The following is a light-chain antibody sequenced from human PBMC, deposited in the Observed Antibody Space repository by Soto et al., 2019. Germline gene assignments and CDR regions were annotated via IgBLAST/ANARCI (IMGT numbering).Light chain of an antibody. V-gene: IGLV2-14*01. CDR3: RSYTSSSTLYV. CDR2: EVS. Sequence: HSALTQPASVSGSPGQSITISCTGTSSDVGGYNYVSWYQQHPGKAPKLMIYEVSNRPSGVSNRFSGSKSGNTASLTISGLQAEDEADYYCRSYTSSSTLYVFGTGTKLTVL. CDR1: SSDVGGYNY. J-gene: IGLJ1*01.